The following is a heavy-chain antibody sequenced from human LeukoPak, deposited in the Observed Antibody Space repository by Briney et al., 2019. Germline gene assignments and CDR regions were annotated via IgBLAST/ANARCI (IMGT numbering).Heavy chain of an antibody. CDR2: ISYSGST. V-gene: IGHV4-59*08. J-gene: IGHJ3*02. CDR1: GGSISRHY. CDR3: ARLLNNDNSGDPDTFDM. D-gene: IGHD3-22*01. Sequence: PSETLSLTCSVSGGSISRHYWSWIRQPPGKGLEWIGYISYSGSTKYNPSFQSRVTISLDTSKTHFSLKLTSVTAADTAVYYCARLLNNDNSGDPDTFDMGGPGTMVTVSS.